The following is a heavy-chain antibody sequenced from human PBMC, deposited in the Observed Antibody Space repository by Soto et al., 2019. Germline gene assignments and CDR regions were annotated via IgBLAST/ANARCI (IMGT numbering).Heavy chain of an antibody. V-gene: IGHV1-18*01. Sequence: ASVKVSCKASGYTFTSYGISWVRQAPGQGLEWMGWISAYNGNTNYAQKLQGRVTMTTDASTSTAYMELRSLRSDDTAVYYCARSIVVNGEYFFDYWGQGTLVTVSS. CDR1: GYTFTSYG. CDR2: ISAYNGNT. J-gene: IGHJ4*02. D-gene: IGHD2-2*01. CDR3: ARSIVVNGEYFFDY.